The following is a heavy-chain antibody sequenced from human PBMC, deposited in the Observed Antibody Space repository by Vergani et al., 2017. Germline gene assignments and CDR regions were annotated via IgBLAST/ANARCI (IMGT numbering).Heavy chain of an antibody. CDR3: SRDFKVSSGHYGMDV. V-gene: IGHV3-21*01. D-gene: IGHD6-19*01. Sequence: EVQLVESGGGLVKPGGSLRLSCAASGFTFSSYSMNWVRQAPGKGLEWVSSISSSSSYIYYADSVKGRFTISRDNAKNSLYLQMNSLRAEDTAVYYCSRDFKVSSGHYGMDVWGQGTTVTVSS. CDR2: ISSSSSYI. J-gene: IGHJ6*02. CDR1: GFTFSSYS.